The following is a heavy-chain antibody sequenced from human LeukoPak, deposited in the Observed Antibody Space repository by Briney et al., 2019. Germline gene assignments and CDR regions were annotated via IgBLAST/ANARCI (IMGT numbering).Heavy chain of an antibody. J-gene: IGHJ6*02. D-gene: IGHD6-19*01. Sequence: ASVKVSCKASGYTFTSYGISWVRQAPGQGLEWMGWISAYNGNTNYAQKLQGRVTMTTDTSTSTAYMELRSLRSDDTAVYCCASPNPAIAVAGRSYYYGMDVWGQGTTVTVSS. CDR1: GYTFTSYG. V-gene: IGHV1-18*01. CDR3: ASPNPAIAVAGRSYYYGMDV. CDR2: ISAYNGNT.